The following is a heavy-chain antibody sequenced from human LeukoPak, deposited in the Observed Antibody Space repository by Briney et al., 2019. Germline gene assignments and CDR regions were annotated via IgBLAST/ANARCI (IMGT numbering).Heavy chain of an antibody. CDR2: INPNSGGT. J-gene: IGHJ6*03. Sequence: ASVKVSYKASGYTFTGYYMHWVRQAPGQGLEWMGWINPNSGGTNYAQKFQGRVTMTRDTSISTAYMELSRLRSDDTAVYYCAREKRYGDYSYYYMDVWGKGTTVTISS. CDR3: AREKRYGDYSYYYMDV. CDR1: GYTFTGYY. V-gene: IGHV1-2*02. D-gene: IGHD4-17*01.